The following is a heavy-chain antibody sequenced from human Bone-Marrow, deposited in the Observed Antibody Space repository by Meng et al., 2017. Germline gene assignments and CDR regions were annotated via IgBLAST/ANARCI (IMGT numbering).Heavy chain of an antibody. CDR2: TYYRSKWYN. Sequence: SQTLSLTCAISGDSVSSNSAAWNWIRQSPSRGLEWLGRTYYRSKWYNDYAVSVKSRITINPDTSKNQFSLQLNSVTPEDTAVYYCARDLGYSYGRNYYYYCGMDVWGQGTTVTVSS. D-gene: IGHD5-18*01. J-gene: IGHJ6*02. V-gene: IGHV6-1*01. CDR3: ARDLGYSYGRNYYYYCGMDV. CDR1: GDSVSSNSAA.